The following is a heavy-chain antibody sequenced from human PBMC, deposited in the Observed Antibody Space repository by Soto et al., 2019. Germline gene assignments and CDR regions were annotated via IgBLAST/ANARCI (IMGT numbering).Heavy chain of an antibody. V-gene: IGHV4-34*01. CDR1: NGSFSDYY. D-gene: IGHD3-10*01. J-gene: IGHJ6*02. CDR3: ARVSGIYYYGMDV. Sequence: PSDTLSLTCAVYNGSFSDYYWSWIRQPPGKGLEWIGEINHSGSTNYNPSLKSRVTISVDTSKNQFSLKLSSVTAADTAVYYCARVSGIYYYGMDVWGQGTTVT. CDR2: INHSGST.